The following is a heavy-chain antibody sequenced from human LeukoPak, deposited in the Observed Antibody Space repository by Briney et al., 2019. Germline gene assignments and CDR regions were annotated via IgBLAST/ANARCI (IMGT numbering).Heavy chain of an antibody. Sequence: PSETLSLTCAVYGGSFSGYYWSWIRQPPGKGLEWMGVINHSGSNNYNPSLKSGVTISVNTSNNQYSQKLSSVTAADTAVYYSARRGLRARRAITLTEIDYSNYKYYFDYWRRGTLVSVSS. CDR2: INHSGSN. V-gene: IGHV4-34*01. CDR1: GGSFSGYY. D-gene: IGHD4-11*01. J-gene: IGHJ4*02. CDR3: ARRGLRARRAITLTEIDYSNYKYYFDY.